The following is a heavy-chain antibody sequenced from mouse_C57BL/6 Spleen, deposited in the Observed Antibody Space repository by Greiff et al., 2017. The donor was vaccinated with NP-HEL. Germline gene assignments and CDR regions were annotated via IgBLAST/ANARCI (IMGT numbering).Heavy chain of an antibody. V-gene: IGHV5-17*01. Sequence: EVHLVESGGGLVKPGGSLKLSCAASGFTFSDYGMHWVRQAPEKGLEWVAYISSGSSTIYYADTVKGRFTISRDNAKNTLFLQMTSLRSEDTAMYYCARPIYYGYDWFAYWGQGTLVTVSA. CDR1: GFTFSDYG. D-gene: IGHD2-2*01. J-gene: IGHJ3*01. CDR3: ARPIYYGYDWFAY. CDR2: ISSGSSTI.